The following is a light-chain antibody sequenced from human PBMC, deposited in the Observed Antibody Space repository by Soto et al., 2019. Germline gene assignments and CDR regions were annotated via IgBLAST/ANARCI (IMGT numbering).Light chain of an antibody. V-gene: IGKV2-28*01. CDR3: MQVLQLPYP. J-gene: IGKJ2*01. CDR2: LGS. Sequence: VMTQSPLSLPVTPGEPASISCRSSQSLLHSDGHNHFDWYLQKPGQSPQLLVYLGSNRASGVPDSFSGRGSGTDFTLKISRVEAEDVGLYFCMQVLQLPYPFGQGTNLEIK. CDR1: QSLLHSDGHNH.